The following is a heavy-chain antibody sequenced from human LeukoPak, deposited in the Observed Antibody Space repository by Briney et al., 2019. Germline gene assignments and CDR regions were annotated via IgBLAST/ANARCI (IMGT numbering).Heavy chain of an antibody. J-gene: IGHJ6*02. CDR2: ISAYNGNT. Sequence: ASVKVSCKASGYTFTSYGISWVRQAPGQGLEWMGWISAYNGNTNYAQKLQGRVTMTTDTSTSTAYMELWSLRSDDTAVYYCAGDLLIVVVPAAMATSNYGMDVWGQGTTVTVSS. V-gene: IGHV1-18*01. CDR1: GYTFTSYG. D-gene: IGHD2-2*01. CDR3: AGDLLIVVVPAAMATSNYGMDV.